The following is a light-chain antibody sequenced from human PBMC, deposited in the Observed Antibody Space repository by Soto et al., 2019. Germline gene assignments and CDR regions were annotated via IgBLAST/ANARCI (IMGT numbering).Light chain of an antibody. Sequence: QLVLTQSPSASASLGASVKLTCTLSSGHSSYAIAWHQQQPEKGPRYLMKLNSDGSHSKGDGIPDRLSGSSSGAERYLTISSLQSEDEADYYCRTWGTGIVVFGGGTKLTVL. J-gene: IGLJ2*01. V-gene: IGLV4-69*01. CDR2: LNSDGSH. CDR1: SGHSSYA. CDR3: RTWGTGIVV.